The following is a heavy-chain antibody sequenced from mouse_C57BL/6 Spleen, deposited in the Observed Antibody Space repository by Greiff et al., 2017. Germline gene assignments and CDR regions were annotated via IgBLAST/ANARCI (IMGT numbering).Heavy chain of an antibody. Sequence: DVKLQESGPGLVKPSQSLSLTCSVTGYSITSGYYWNWIRQFPGNKLEWMGYISYDGSNNYNPSLKNRISITRDTSKNQFFLKLNSVTTEDTATYYCAREDYGYDTPFAYWGQGTLVTVSA. CDR2: ISYDGSN. D-gene: IGHD2-2*01. V-gene: IGHV3-6*01. CDR3: AREDYGYDTPFAY. J-gene: IGHJ3*01. CDR1: GYSITSGYY.